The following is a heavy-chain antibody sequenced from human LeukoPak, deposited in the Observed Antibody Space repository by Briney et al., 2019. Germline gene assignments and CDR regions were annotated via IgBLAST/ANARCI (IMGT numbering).Heavy chain of an antibody. J-gene: IGHJ5*02. V-gene: IGHV1-69*05. D-gene: IGHD6-13*01. CDR2: IIPIFGTA. CDR3: ARDSPSLYSSSSWFDP. CDR1: GGTFSSYA. Sequence: SVKVSCKASGGTFSSYAISWVRQAPGQGLEWMGRIIPIFGTANYAQKFQGRVTITTDESTGTAYMELSSLRSEDTAVYYCARDSPSLYSSSSWFDPWGQGTLVTVSS.